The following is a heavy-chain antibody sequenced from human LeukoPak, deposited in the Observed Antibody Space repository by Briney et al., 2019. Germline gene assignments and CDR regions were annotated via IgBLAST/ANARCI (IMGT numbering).Heavy chain of an antibody. CDR2: INTNTGNP. J-gene: IGHJ4*02. CDR1: GYTFASYA. CDR3: ARAGWGDYDYVWGSYRYGY. D-gene: IGHD3-16*02. Sequence: ASVKVSCKASGYTFASYAMNWVRQAPGQGLEWMGWINTNTGNPTYAQGFTGRFVFSLDTSVSTAYLQISSLKAEDTAVYYCARAGWGDYDYVWGSYRYGYWGQGTLVTVSS. V-gene: IGHV7-4-1*02.